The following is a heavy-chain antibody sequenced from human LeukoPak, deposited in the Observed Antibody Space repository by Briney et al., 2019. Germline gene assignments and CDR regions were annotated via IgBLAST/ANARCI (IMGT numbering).Heavy chain of an antibody. V-gene: IGHV5-51*01. Sequence: GESLKISCKGTGYSFTSYWIGWAGQLPGKGLDWMGILYPGDSDTRYSPSFQGQVTISADKSLSTAYLQWSSLKASDTAMYYCARGVRGYVSGRAFDIWGQGTMVTVSS. CDR3: ARGVRGYVSGRAFDI. J-gene: IGHJ3*02. D-gene: IGHD3-10*01. CDR1: GYSFTSYW. CDR2: LYPGDSDT.